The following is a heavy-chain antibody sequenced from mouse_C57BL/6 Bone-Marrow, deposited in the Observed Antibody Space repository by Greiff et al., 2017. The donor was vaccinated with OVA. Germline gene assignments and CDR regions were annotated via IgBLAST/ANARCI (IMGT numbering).Heavy chain of an antibody. D-gene: IGHD2-4*01. Sequence: VQLQQPGAELVRPGSSVKLSCKASGYTFTSYWMHWVKQRPIQGLEWIGNIDPSDSETHYNQKFKDKATLTVDKSSSTAYMQLSSLTSEDSAVYYCAIYDYEGYYAMDYWGQGTSVTVSS. V-gene: IGHV1-52*01. CDR1: GYTFTSYW. J-gene: IGHJ4*01. CDR2: IDPSDSET. CDR3: AIYDYEGYYAMDY.